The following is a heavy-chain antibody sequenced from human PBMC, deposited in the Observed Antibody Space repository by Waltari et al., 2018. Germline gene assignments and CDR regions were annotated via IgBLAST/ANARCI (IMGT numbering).Heavy chain of an antibody. D-gene: IGHD6-13*01. J-gene: IGHJ2*01. V-gene: IGHV1-46*01. CDR3: ARDNLYSSSWYEVGPDFDL. CDR1: GYTFTSYY. Sequence: QVQLVQSGAEVKKPGASVKVSCKASGYTFTSYYMHWVRQAPGQGLEWMGIINPSGGSTSYAQKFQGRVTMTRDTSTSTVYMELSSLRSEDTAVYYCARDNLYSSSWYEVGPDFDLWGRGTLVTVSS. CDR2: INPSGGST.